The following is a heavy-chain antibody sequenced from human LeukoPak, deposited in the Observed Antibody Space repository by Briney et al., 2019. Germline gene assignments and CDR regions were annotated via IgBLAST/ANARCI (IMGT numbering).Heavy chain of an antibody. CDR3: ARAPPLLWFGESLSFDY. D-gene: IGHD3-10*01. Sequence: ASVKVSCKASGYTFTSYGISWVRQAPGQGLEWMGWISAYNGNTNYAQKLQGRVTMATDTSTSTAYMELRSLRSDDTAVYYCARAPPLLWFGESLSFDYWGQGTLATVSS. CDR1: GYTFTSYG. V-gene: IGHV1-18*01. J-gene: IGHJ4*02. CDR2: ISAYNGNT.